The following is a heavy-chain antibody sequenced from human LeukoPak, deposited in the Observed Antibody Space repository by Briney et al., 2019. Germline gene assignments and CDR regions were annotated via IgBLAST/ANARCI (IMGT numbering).Heavy chain of an antibody. D-gene: IGHD1-20*01. J-gene: IGHJ4*02. CDR3: ARDLNWNHADY. CDR2: INTDGSTT. V-gene: IGHV3-74*01. Sequence: GGSLRLSCAASGFTFNAHWMHWVRETPEKGLVWLSRINTDGSTTNYADAVKGRFTISRDNAKDTLYLQMNSLRVEDTAVYYCARDLNWNHADYWGQGSLVTVSS. CDR1: GFTFNAHW.